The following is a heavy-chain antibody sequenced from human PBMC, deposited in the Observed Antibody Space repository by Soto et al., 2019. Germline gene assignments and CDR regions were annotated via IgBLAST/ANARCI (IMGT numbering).Heavy chain of an antibody. CDR1: GFTFSSYG. J-gene: IGHJ5*02. D-gene: IGHD3-3*01. CDR2: IWYDGSNK. V-gene: IGHV3-33*01. CDR3: ASSFTIFGVVIPLDP. Sequence: QVQLVESGGGVVQPGRSLRLSCAASGFTFSSYGMHWVRQAPGKGLEWVAVIWYDGSNKYYADSVKGRFTISRDNPKNTLYLQMNSLRAEDTAVYYCASSFTIFGVVIPLDPWGQGTLVTVSS.